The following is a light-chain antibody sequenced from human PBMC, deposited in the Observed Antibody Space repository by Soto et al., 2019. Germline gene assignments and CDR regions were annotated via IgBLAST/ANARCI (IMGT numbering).Light chain of an antibody. CDR2: DVS. J-gene: IGKJ1*01. V-gene: IGKV1-5*01. CDR1: QSITTW. Sequence: TASAYVEPRVTITCRASQSITTWLAWYQQRPGKAPKLLIYDVSSLQSGVPSRFSGSGSGTDFTLTICCLQSEDFIRYSSEHYDIQLIPFAERT. CDR3: EHYDIQLIP.